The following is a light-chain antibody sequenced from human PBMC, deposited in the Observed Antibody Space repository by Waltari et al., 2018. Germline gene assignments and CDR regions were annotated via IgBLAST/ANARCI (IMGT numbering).Light chain of an antibody. J-gene: IGKJ4*01. Sequence: EVVMTQSPAALSVSPGERVTLSCKASQHIDNNLAWYQQKFGQSPRLLIYGASTRATGIPARCSGRGSGTEFTLTISSLQSEDCAVYYCQQYNRWPPLTFGGGTKVEIK. CDR2: GAS. CDR1: QHIDNN. V-gene: IGKV3-15*01. CDR3: QQYNRWPPLT.